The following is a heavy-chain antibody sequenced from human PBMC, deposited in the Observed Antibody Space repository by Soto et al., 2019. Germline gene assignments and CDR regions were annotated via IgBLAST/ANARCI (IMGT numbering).Heavy chain of an antibody. Sequence: SDTVSLTCSFSEYSISSDYGRLMRQPPGKGLQWIGYVFYRVGTAYNPSLKSRVTISLDMSKKQFSLNLNSVTAAYTAAYFCARVKMVAKVIESWGQGTLVTVSS. J-gene: IGHJ4*02. CDR1: EYSISSDY. V-gene: IGHV4-59*01. D-gene: IGHD3-10*01. CDR3: ARVKMVAKVIES. CDR2: VFYRVGT.